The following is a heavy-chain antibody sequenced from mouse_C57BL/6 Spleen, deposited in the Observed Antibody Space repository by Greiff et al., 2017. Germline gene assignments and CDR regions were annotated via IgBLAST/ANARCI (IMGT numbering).Heavy chain of an antibody. J-gene: IGHJ3*01. CDR2: IYPGDGDT. V-gene: IGHV1-82*01. D-gene: IGHD2-3*01. CDR3: AREGFYDGYSPFAY. CDR1: GYAFSSSW. Sequence: QVQLQQSGPELVKPGASVKISCKASGYAFSSSWMNWVKQRPGKGLEWIGRIYPGDGDTNYNGKFKGKATLTADKSSSTAYMQLSSLTSEDSAVYFCAREGFYDGYSPFAYWGQGTLVTVSA.